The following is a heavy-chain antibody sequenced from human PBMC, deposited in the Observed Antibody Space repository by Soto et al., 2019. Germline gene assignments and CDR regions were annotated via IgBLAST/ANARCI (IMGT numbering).Heavy chain of an antibody. Sequence: GGSKRLSCTAAGFNFRSYSRHWVRQKPGKGLEWVSSISSRSRSIYYADSQKGRFTISRDNTKNSLYLQMNNLRAEDTAVYYCAKGGCSSTSCYQEDDYWGQGTLVTVSS. CDR1: GFNFRSYS. J-gene: IGHJ4*02. CDR2: ISSRSRSI. CDR3: AKGGCSSTSCYQEDDY. D-gene: IGHD2-2*01. V-gene: IGHV3-21*01.